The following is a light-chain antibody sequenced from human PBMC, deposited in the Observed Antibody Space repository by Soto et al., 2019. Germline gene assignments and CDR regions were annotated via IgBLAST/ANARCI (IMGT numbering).Light chain of an antibody. Sequence: EIVLTQSPGTLSLSPGERATLSCRASQSVSNSYLAWYQQKPGQAPRLLIYGASSRATGIPARFSGSGSGTEFTLAISSLQSEDFAVYYCQHYNDWPQTFGLGTKV. CDR2: GAS. CDR3: QHYNDWPQT. CDR1: QSVSNSY. J-gene: IGKJ1*01. V-gene: IGKV3D-15*01.